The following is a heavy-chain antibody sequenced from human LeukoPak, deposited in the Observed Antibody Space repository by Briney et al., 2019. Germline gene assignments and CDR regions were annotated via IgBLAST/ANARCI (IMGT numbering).Heavy chain of an antibody. CDR3: ARAIEPVVGASPFDY. V-gene: IGHV1-69*06. J-gene: IGHJ4*02. CDR2: IIPIFGTA. Sequence: SVKVSCKASGGTFSSYAISWVRQAPGQGLEWMGGIIPIFGTANYAQKFQGRVTITADKSTSTAYMELSSLRSEDTAVYYCARAIEPVVGASPFDYWGQGTLVTVSS. D-gene: IGHD1-26*01. CDR1: GGTFSSYA.